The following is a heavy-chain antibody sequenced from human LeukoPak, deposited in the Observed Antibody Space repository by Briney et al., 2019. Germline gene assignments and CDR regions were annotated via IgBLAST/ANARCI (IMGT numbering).Heavy chain of an antibody. D-gene: IGHD3/OR15-3a*01. Sequence: SETLSLTCTVSGGSISSYYWSWIRQPPGKGLERIGYIYYSGSTNYNPSLKSRVTISVETSKNQFSLKLSSVTAADTAVYYCARTAMIFGDPFDYWGQGTLVTVSS. CDR1: GGSISSYY. J-gene: IGHJ4*02. CDR2: IYYSGST. V-gene: IGHV4-59*01. CDR3: ARTAMIFGDPFDY.